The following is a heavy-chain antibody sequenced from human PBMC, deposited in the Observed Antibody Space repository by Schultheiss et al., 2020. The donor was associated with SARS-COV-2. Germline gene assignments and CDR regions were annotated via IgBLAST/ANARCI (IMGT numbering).Heavy chain of an antibody. CDR3: ARVPGYSSWVFDY. D-gene: IGHD6-19*01. J-gene: IGHJ4*02. V-gene: IGHV3-23*01. Sequence: GGSLRLSCAASGFTFSSYEMNWVRQAPGKGLEWVSGISGSGATTNYADSVKGRFTISRDNSKNTLYLQMNSLRAEDTAVYYCARVPGYSSWVFDYWGQGTLVTVSS. CDR2: ISGSGATT. CDR1: GFTFSSYE.